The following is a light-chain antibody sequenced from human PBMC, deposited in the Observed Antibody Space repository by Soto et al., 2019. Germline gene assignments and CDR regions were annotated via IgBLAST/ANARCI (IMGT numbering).Light chain of an antibody. CDR1: SSNIGNNY. CDR2: ENN. CDR3: GTWDSRLRDYVV. V-gene: IGLV1-51*01. J-gene: IGLJ2*01. Sequence: QSVLTQPPSVSAAPGQRVTISCSGSSSNIGNNYVSWYQQLPGTAPKLLIYENNKRPSGIPDRFSGSKSGTSATLGITGLQNGDEADYYCGTWDSRLRDYVVFGGGTKLTVL.